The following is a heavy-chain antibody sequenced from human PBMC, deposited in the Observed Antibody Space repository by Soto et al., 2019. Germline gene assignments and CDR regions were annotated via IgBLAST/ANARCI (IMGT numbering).Heavy chain of an antibody. CDR2: ISAHNGNT. J-gene: IGHJ4*02. CDR3: ARGRYGDY. D-gene: IGHD1-1*01. Sequence: GASVKVSCKASGYTFTSYGITWVRQAPGQGLEWMGWISAHNGNTDYAQELQGRVIVTRDTSTSTAYMELRSLISDDTAVYYCARGRYGDYWGQGALVTVSS. CDR1: GYTFTSYG. V-gene: IGHV1-18*01.